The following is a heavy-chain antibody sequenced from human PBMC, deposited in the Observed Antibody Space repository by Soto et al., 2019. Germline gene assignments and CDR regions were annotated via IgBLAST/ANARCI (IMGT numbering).Heavy chain of an antibody. CDR3: ARLMYSSSWEYYYYYYGMDV. CDR1: GYTFTSYD. D-gene: IGHD6-13*01. Sequence: GASVKVSCKASGYTFTSYDINWVRQAPGQGLEWMGWISAYNGNTNYAQKLQGRVTMTTDTSTSTAYMELRSLRSDDTAVYYCARLMYSSSWEYYYYYYGMDVWGQGTTVTVSS. J-gene: IGHJ6*02. V-gene: IGHV1-18*01. CDR2: ISAYNGNT.